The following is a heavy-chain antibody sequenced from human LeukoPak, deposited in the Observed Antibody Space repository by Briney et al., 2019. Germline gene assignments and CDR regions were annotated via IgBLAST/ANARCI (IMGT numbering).Heavy chain of an antibody. CDR3: ARGSAYYYDSSGYHGYFQH. V-gene: IGHV4-59*01. D-gene: IGHD3-22*01. CDR2: IYYSGST. J-gene: IGHJ1*01. Sequence: SETLSLTCTVSGGSISSYYWSWIRQPPGKGLEWIGYIYYSGSTNYNPSLKSRVTISVDTSKNQFSLKLSSVTAADTAVYYCARGSAYYYDSSGYHGYFQHWGQGTLVTVSS. CDR1: GGSISSYY.